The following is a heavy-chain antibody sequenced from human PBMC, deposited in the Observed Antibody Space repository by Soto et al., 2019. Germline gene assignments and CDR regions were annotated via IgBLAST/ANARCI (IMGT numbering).Heavy chain of an antibody. V-gene: IGHV3-23*01. Sequence: PGGSLRLSCAASGFTFSSYAMSWVRQAPGKGLEWVSAISGSGGSTYYADSVKGRFTISRDNSKNTLHLQMNSLRAEDTAVYYCANVTDYYYGMDVWGQGTRVTVSS. CDR2: ISGSGGST. J-gene: IGHJ6*02. CDR3: ANVTDYYYGMDV. CDR1: GFTFSSYA.